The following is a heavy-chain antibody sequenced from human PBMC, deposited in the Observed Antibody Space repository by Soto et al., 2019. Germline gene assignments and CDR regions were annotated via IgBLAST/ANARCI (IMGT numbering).Heavy chain of an antibody. V-gene: IGHV2-70*01. J-gene: IGHJ6*02. CDR3: ARIQALGYCSSTSCYGHYYYGMDV. Sequence: SGPTLVNPTQTLTLTCTFSGFSLSTSGMCVSWIRQPPGKALEWLALIDWDDDKYYSTSLKTRLTISKDTSKNQVVLTMTNMDPVDTATYYCARIQALGYCSSTSCYGHYYYGMDVWGQGTTVTVSS. D-gene: IGHD2-2*01. CDR2: IDWDDDK. CDR1: GFSLSTSGMC.